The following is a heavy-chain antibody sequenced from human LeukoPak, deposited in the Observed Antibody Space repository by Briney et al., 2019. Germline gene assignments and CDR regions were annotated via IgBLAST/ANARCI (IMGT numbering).Heavy chain of an antibody. CDR3: ARDYYDSSAHFDY. V-gene: IGHV3-21*01. CDR1: GFIFSSYS. J-gene: IGHJ4*02. D-gene: IGHD3-22*01. Sequence: GGSLRLSCAASGFIFSSYSMNWVRQAPGKGLEWVSSISSSSSYIYYADSVKGRFTISRDNAKNSLYLQMNSLRAEDTAVYYCARDYYDSSAHFDYWGQGTLVTVSS. CDR2: ISSSSSYI.